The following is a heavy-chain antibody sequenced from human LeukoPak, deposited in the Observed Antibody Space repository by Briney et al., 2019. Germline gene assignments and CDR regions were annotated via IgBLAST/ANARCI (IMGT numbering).Heavy chain of an antibody. Sequence: PSQTLSLTCTVSGGSISSGSYYWSWIRQPAGKGLEWIGRIYTSGSTNYNPSLKSRVTISVDTSKNQFSLKLSSVTAADTAVYYCARGGTIAAAGTLPSYYYYYMDVWGKGTTVTVSS. D-gene: IGHD6-13*01. J-gene: IGHJ6*03. CDR3: ARGGTIAAAGTLPSYYYYYMDV. CDR1: GGSISSGSYY. V-gene: IGHV4-61*02. CDR2: IYTSGST.